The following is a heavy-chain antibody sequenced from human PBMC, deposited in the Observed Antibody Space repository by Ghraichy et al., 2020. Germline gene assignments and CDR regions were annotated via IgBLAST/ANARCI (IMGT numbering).Heavy chain of an antibody. V-gene: IGHV3-48*02. CDR1: GFTFDSYS. Sequence: GGSLNISCVGSGFTFDSYSMNWVRQSPGKRLEWVSYITSSSRFKSYADSVKGRFTISRDNAQNSLSLQMSGLTDEDTAVYYCARGSKVVRFYYYDGMDVWGQGTTVTVSS. J-gene: IGHJ6*02. D-gene: IGHD2-15*01. CDR3: ARGSKVVRFYYYDGMDV. CDR2: ITSSSRFK.